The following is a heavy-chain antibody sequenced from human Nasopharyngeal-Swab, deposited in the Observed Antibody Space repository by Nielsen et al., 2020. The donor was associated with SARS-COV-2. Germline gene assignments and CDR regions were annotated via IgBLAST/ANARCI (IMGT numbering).Heavy chain of an antibody. CDR1: GFNFNDFG. CDR3: ARGPGVSRHDY. CDR2: IWSDGSHE. Sequence: GGPLRLSCAASGFNFNDFGMHWVRQAPGKGLEWVAAIWSDGSHENHVDSVKGRFTISRDNSKDTLLLQMNSLRVEDTAVYYCARGPGVSRHDYWGQGALVTVSS. D-gene: IGHD2-8*01. J-gene: IGHJ4*02. V-gene: IGHV3-33*01.